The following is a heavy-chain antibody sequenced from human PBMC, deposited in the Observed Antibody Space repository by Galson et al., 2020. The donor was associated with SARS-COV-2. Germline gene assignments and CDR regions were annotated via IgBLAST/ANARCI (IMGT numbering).Heavy chain of an antibody. V-gene: IGHV4-39*01. Sequence: ETSETLSLTCTVSGGSISSSSYYWGWIRQPPGKGLEWIGSIYYSGSTYYNPSLKSRVTISVDTSKNQFSLKLSSVTAADTAVYYCAASHEGMKFDYWGQGTLVTVSS. J-gene: IGHJ4*02. CDR1: GGSISSSSYY. CDR2: IYYSGST. CDR3: AASHEGMKFDY.